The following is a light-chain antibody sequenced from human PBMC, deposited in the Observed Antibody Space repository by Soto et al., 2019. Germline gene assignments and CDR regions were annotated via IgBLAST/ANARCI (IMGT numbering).Light chain of an antibody. CDR2: GAS. V-gene: IGKV3-11*01. CDR1: QSISDT. CDR3: QQRSNWPVT. Sequence: EIVMTQSPATLSVSPGGRATVSCRASQSISDTLAWYQQKPGQAPRLLIYGASNRATGIPARFSGSGSGTDFTLTISSLEPEDFAVYYCQQRSNWPVTFGQGTRLEIK. J-gene: IGKJ5*01.